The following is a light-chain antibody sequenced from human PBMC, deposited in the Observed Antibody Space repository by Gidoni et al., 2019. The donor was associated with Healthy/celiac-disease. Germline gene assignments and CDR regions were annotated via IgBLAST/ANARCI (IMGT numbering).Light chain of an antibody. CDR3: QQYNKWPPLT. CDR1: QSVSSN. Sequence: IVLTPSPATPSVSPGGRATLSCRASQSVSSNLAWYQQKPGQAPRLLIYGASTRATGIPARFSGSGSGADFTLTISSLQSEDSAVYYCQQYNKWPPLTFGGGTKVEIK. J-gene: IGKJ4*01. V-gene: IGKV3-15*01. CDR2: GAS.